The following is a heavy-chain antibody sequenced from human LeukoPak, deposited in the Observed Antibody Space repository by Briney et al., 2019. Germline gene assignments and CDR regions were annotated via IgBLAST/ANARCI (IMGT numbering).Heavy chain of an antibody. Sequence: GGSLRLSCAASGFTFSSYAMSWVRQAPGKGLEWVSAISGSGGSAYYADSVKGRFTISRDNSKNTLYLQMNSLRAEDTAVYYCAKDSSGWRNYYYGMDVWGQGTTVTVSS. J-gene: IGHJ6*02. V-gene: IGHV3-23*01. CDR2: ISGSGGSA. CDR1: GFTFSSYA. D-gene: IGHD6-19*01. CDR3: AKDSSGWRNYYYGMDV.